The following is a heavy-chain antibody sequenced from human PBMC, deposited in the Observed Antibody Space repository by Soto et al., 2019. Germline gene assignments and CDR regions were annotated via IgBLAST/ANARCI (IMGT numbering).Heavy chain of an antibody. CDR3: ARGGLYSSGWFLDGMDV. CDR1: GFTFSSYG. CDR2: IWYDGSNK. V-gene: IGHV3-33*01. D-gene: IGHD6-19*01. J-gene: IGHJ6*02. Sequence: QVQLVESGGGVVQPGRSLRLSCAASGFTFSSYGMHWVRQAPGKGLEWVAVIWYDGSNKYYADSVKGRFTISRDNSKNTLYLQMNSLRAEDTAVYYCARGGLYSSGWFLDGMDVWGQGTTVTVSS.